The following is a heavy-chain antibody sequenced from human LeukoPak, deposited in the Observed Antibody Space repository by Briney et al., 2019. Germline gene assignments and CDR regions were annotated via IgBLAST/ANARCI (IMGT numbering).Heavy chain of an antibody. CDR1: GFTFSSYA. V-gene: IGHV3-30-3*01. D-gene: IGHD1-26*01. CDR3: ARSGSHNAFDI. Sequence: GRSLRLSCAASGFTFSSYAMHWVRQAPGKGLEWVAVISYDGSNKYYADSVKGRFTISRDNSKNTLYLQMNSLRVEDTAVYYCARSGSHNAFDIRGQGTMVTVSS. J-gene: IGHJ3*02. CDR2: ISYDGSNK.